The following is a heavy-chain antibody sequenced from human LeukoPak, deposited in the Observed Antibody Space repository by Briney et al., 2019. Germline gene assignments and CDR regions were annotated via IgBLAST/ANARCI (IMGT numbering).Heavy chain of an antibody. CDR3: AKGNTMYTAYYYDY. Sequence: GGSLRLSCAASGFTFSSYAMSWVRQAPGKGLECVSTISGSGGSTHFADSVKGRFTISRDNSKNTLYLQMNSLRAEDTAIYYCAKGNTMYTAYYYDYWGQGTLVTVSS. V-gene: IGHV3-23*01. D-gene: IGHD3-10*02. J-gene: IGHJ4*02. CDR2: ISGSGGST. CDR1: GFTFSSYA.